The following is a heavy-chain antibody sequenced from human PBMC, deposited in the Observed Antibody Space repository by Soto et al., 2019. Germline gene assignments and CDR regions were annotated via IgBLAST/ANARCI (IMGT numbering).Heavy chain of an antibody. CDR1: GGSFSGYY. CDR3: ARGAASIIVRGVRNWFAP. CDR2: INHSGST. V-gene: IGHV4-34*01. D-gene: IGHD3-10*01. J-gene: IGHJ5*02. Sequence: SETLSLTCAVYGGSFSGYYWSWIRQPPGKGLEWIGEINHSGSTNYTPSLKSRVTISVDTSKNQFSLKLSSVTAADTAVYYCARGAASIIVRGVRNWFAPCGQGTPVTVSS.